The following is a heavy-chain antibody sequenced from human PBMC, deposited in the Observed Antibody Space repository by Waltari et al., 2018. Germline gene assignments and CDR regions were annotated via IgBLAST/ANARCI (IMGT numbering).Heavy chain of an antibody. CDR1: GYTLTELS. D-gene: IGHD6-13*01. CDR2: FYPEDGET. J-gene: IGHJ4*02. Sequence: QVQLVQSGAEVKKPGASVKVSCKVSGYTLTELSMHWVRQAPGKGLEWMGGFYPEDGETIYAQKFQGRVTMTEDTSTDTAYMELSSLRSEDTAVYYCATYSVGKAAPGVIYDYWGQGTLVTVSS. CDR3: ATYSVGKAAPGVIYDY. V-gene: IGHV1-24*01.